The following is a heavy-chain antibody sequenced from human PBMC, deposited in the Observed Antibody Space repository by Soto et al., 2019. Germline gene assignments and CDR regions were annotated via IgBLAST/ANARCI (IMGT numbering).Heavy chain of an antibody. CDR1: GGSISSGGYY. J-gene: IGHJ5*02. CDR3: ARVPEGYCSGGSCYSGWFDP. D-gene: IGHD2-15*01. CDR2: IYYSGST. V-gene: IGHV4-31*03. Sequence: SETLSLTCTVSGGSISSGGYYWSWIRQHPGKGLEWIGYIYYSGSTYYNPSLKSRVTISVDTSKNQFSLKLSSVTAADTAVYYFARVPEGYCSGGSCYSGWFDPWGQGTLVTVSS.